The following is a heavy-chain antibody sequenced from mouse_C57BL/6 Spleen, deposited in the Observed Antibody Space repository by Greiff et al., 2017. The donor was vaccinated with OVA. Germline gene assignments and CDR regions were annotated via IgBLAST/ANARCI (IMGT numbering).Heavy chain of an antibody. CDR3: ARGWERDTGGNGD. V-gene: IGHV1-81*01. D-gene: IGHD1-1*02. CDR2: IYPRSGNT. Sequence: QVQLQQSGAELARPGASVKLSCKASGYTFTSYGISWVKQRTGQGLEWIGEIYPRSGNTYYNEKFTGKATLTADKSSSTAYMELRSLTSEDSAVYFCARGWERDTGGNGDWGQGTTLTVSS. CDR1: GYTFTSYG. J-gene: IGHJ2*01.